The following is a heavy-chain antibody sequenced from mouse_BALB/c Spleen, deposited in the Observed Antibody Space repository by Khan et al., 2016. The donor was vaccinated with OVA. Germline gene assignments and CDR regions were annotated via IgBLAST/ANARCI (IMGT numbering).Heavy chain of an antibody. CDR3: ARVYGGDFDY. CDR1: GYSITSDYA. D-gene: IGHD1-1*01. J-gene: IGHJ2*01. Sequence: VQLKESGPGLVKPSQSLSLTCTVTGYSITSDYAWNWIRQFPGNKLEWMGFISYSGNTNYNPSLKSRISITRDPTKNQFFLQLNSVTIEDTATYYCARVYGGDFDYWGQGTTLTVSS. CDR2: ISYSGNT. V-gene: IGHV3-2*02.